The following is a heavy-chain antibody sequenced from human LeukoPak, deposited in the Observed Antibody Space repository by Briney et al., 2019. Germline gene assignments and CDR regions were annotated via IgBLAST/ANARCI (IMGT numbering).Heavy chain of an antibody. CDR2: INPSGGST. D-gene: IGHD4-17*01. V-gene: IGHV1-46*01. J-gene: IGHJ4*02. CDR1: GYTFIRYY. Sequence: ASVKVSCKASGYTFIRYYMHWVRQAPGQGLECMGIINPSGGSTSYAQKFQGRVTMTRDTSTSTVYMELSRLRSEDTAVYYCARGGYGDRIDYWGQGTLVSVSS. CDR3: ARGGYGDRIDY.